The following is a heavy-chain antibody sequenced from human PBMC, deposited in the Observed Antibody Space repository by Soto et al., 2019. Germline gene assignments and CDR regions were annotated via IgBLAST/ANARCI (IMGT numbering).Heavy chain of an antibody. CDR2: ISSSSSYI. CDR3: ARDGAYCGGDCYHPGPLAI. V-gene: IGHV3-21*05. Sequence: GGSLRLSCAASGFTFSSYSMNWVRQAPGKGLEWVSYISSSSSYIYYADSVKGRFTISRDNAKNSLYLQMNSLRAEDTAVYYCARDGAYCGGDCYHPGPLAIWGQGTMVTVSS. D-gene: IGHD2-21*02. J-gene: IGHJ3*02. CDR1: GFTFSSYS.